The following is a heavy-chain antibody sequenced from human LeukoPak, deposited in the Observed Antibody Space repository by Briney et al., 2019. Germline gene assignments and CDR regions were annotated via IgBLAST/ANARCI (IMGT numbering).Heavy chain of an antibody. CDR2: IWYGGSNK. D-gene: IGHD6-13*01. CDR1: GFTFSSYG. V-gene: IGHV3-30*02. CDR3: AKEGYPYYYYMDV. Sequence: GGSLRLSCAASGFTFSSYGMHWVRQAPGKGQEWVAVIWYGGSNKYYADSVKGRFTISRDNSKNTLYLQMNSLRAEDTAVYYCAKEGYPYYYYMDVWGKGTTVTVSS. J-gene: IGHJ6*03.